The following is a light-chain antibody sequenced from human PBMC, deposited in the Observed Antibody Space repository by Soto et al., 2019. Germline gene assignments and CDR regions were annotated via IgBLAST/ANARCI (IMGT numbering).Light chain of an antibody. CDR2: GAS. CDR1: QSVRSSY. Sequence: EIVLSQSPGTLSLSPGERATLSCRASQSVRSSYLAWYQQKPGQAPRLLIYGASSRATGIPDRFSGTGSGTDFPLTISRLEPEDFAVYYCQQYGSSEYTFGQGTKLEIK. V-gene: IGKV3-20*01. CDR3: QQYGSSEYT. J-gene: IGKJ2*01.